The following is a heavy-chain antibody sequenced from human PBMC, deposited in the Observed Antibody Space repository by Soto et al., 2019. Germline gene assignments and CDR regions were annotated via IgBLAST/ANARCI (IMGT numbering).Heavy chain of an antibody. J-gene: IGHJ6*03. CDR2: IYSGGST. V-gene: IGHV3-66*01. D-gene: IGHD3-10*01. CDR1: GFTVSSNY. Sequence: GGSLRLSCAASGFTVSSNYMSWVRQAPGKGLEWVSVIYSGGSTYYADSVKGRFTISRDNSKNTLYLQMNSLRAEDTAVYYCARGVIRIYYYYYMDVWGKGTTVTVSS. CDR3: ARGVIRIYYYYYMDV.